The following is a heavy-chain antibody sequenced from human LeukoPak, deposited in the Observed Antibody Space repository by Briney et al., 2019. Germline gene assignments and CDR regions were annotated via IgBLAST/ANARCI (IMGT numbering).Heavy chain of an antibody. CDR1: GFTFSSYA. V-gene: IGHV3-30*04. D-gene: IGHD3-10*01. Sequence: GRSLRLSCAASGFTFSSYAMHWVRQAPGKGLEWVAVISYDGSNKYYADSVKGRFTISRDNSKNTLYLQMNSLSAEDTAVYYCARDTMVRGEDYWGQGTLVTVSS. J-gene: IGHJ4*02. CDR3: ARDTMVRGEDY. CDR2: ISYDGSNK.